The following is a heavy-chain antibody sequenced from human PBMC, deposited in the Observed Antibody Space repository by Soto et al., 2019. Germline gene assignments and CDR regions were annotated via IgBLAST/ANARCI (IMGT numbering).Heavy chain of an antibody. Sequence: QVQLVQSGAEVKKPGSSVNVSCKASGGTFNSYAISWVRQAPGQGLEWMGGIIPIFGTANYAQKFQGRVTITADESTSTAYMELSSLRSEDTAVYYCAGDCSSTSCPYDYWGQGTLVTVSS. CDR1: GGTFNSYA. CDR2: IIPIFGTA. V-gene: IGHV1-69*01. D-gene: IGHD2-2*01. CDR3: AGDCSSTSCPYDY. J-gene: IGHJ4*02.